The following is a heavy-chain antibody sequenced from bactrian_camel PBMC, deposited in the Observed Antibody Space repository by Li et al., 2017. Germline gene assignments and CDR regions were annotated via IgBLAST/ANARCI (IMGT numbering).Heavy chain of an antibody. CDR2: IKSDASTT. V-gene: IGHV3S40*01. D-gene: IGHD3*01. Sequence: DVQLVESGGGHVQPGGSLRLSCVASQFTFSSYDMAWVRQAPGKGLEWVSSIKSDASTTYFADSVKGRFAISRDNTKNTLYLQLNDLKPEDAGIYFCAKDQRVRGWMVSSGVEYDFWGQGTQVTVS. CDR1: QFTFSSYD. CDR3: AKDQRVRGWMVSSGVEYDF. J-gene: IGHJ4*01.